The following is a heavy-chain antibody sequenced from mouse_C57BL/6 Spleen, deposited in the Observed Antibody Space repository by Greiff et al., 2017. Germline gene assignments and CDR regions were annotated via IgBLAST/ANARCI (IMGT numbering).Heavy chain of an antibody. Sequence: QVQLQQPGAELVKPGASVKLSCKASGYTFTSYWMHWVKQRPGRGLEWIGRIDPNSGGTKYNEKFKSKATLTVDKPSSTAYMQLSSLTAEDSAVYYCARGEVTTVPYAMDYWGQGTSVTVSS. D-gene: IGHD1-1*01. J-gene: IGHJ4*01. CDR1: GYTFTSYW. CDR3: ARGEVTTVPYAMDY. CDR2: IDPNSGGT. V-gene: IGHV1-72*01.